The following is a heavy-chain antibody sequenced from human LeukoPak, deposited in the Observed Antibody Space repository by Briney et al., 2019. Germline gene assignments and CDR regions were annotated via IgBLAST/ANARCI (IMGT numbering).Heavy chain of an antibody. CDR1: GFIFSSFT. V-gene: IGHV3-21*04. J-gene: IGHJ5*02. Sequence: GGSLRLSCAASGFIFSSFTMNWVRQAPGKGLEWVSSINSGSNSIYYADSVKGRFTISRDNAKNSLYLQMNSLRVEDTAVYYCARGWELDPWGQGTLVTVSS. D-gene: IGHD1-26*01. CDR2: INSGSNSI. CDR3: ARGWELDP.